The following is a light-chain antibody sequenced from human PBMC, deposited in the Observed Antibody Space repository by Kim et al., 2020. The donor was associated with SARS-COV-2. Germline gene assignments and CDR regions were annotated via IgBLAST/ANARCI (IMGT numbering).Light chain of an antibody. J-gene: IGLJ1*01. CDR1: NSNIGTNA. CDR2: ANN. V-gene: IGLV1-44*01. Sequence: GKRYTIPCSGSNSNIGTNALSWDQRLPATAPKLLIFANNERPSGVPDRFSGSKYGTSGSLAISGLQSEDEADYYCAAWDDSLRGYGFGTGTRSPS. CDR3: AAWDDSLRGYG.